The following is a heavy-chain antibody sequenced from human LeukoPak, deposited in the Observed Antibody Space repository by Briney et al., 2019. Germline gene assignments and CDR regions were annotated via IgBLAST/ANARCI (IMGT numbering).Heavy chain of an antibody. D-gene: IGHD3-22*01. CDR1: GGSISNYY. CDR2: IYYSGST. Sequence: SETLSLTCTVSGGSISNYYWSWIRQPPGKGLEWIGYIYYSGSTNYNPSLKSRVTISVDTSKNQFSLKLSSVTAADTAVYYCARWGRYYYDSSGYPAFDYWGQGTLVTVSS. J-gene: IGHJ4*02. V-gene: IGHV4-59*01. CDR3: ARWGRYYYDSSGYPAFDY.